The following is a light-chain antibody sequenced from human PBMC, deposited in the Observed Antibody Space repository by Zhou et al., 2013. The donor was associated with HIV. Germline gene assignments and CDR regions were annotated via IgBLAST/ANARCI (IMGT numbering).Light chain of an antibody. CDR2: EAS. CDR3: QHYNSYSPT. V-gene: IGKV1-5*03. Sequence: DIQMTQSLSTLSASVGDRVTITCRASQSISSWLAWYQQKPGKVPKLLIYEASNLDSGVPSRFSGSGSGTEFTLTISSLQPDDFATYYCQHYNSYSPTFGQGTKVEIK. J-gene: IGKJ1*01. CDR1: QSISSW.